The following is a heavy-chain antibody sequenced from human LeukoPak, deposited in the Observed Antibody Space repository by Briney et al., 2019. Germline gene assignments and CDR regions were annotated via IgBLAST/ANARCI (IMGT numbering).Heavy chain of an antibody. CDR3: ARAATVTTGDFDY. CDR1: GGSVSSGSYY. J-gene: IGHJ4*02. Sequence: SETLSLTCTVSGGSVSSGSYYWSWIRQPPGKGLEWIGYIYYSGSTSYNPSLKSRVTISVDTSKNQFSLKLSSVTAADTAVYYCARAATVTTGDFDYWGQGTLVTVSS. CDR2: IYYSGST. V-gene: IGHV4-61*01. D-gene: IGHD4-17*01.